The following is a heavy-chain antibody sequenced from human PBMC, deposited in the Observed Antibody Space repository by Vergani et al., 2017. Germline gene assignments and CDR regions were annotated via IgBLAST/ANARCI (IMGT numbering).Heavy chain of an antibody. CDR3: ARTNKTLYQLLHGYYYGMDV. J-gene: IGHJ6*02. V-gene: IGHV1-69*12. D-gene: IGHD2-2*01. Sequence: QVQLVQSGAEVKKPGSSVKVSCKASGGTFSSYAISWVRQAPGQGLEWMGGIIPIFVTANYAQKFQGRVTITADESTSTAYMELSSLRSEDTAVYYCARTNKTLYQLLHGYYYGMDVWGQGTTLTVSS. CDR1: GGTFSSYA. CDR2: IIPIFVTA.